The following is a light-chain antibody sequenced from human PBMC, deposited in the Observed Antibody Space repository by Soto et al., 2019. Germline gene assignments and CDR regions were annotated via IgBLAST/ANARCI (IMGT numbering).Light chain of an antibody. CDR2: LEGSGSY. J-gene: IGLJ3*02. CDR3: ETWDSNIWV. CDR1: SGHSYYI. Sequence: QPVLTQSSSASASLGSSVKLTCTLGSGHSYYIIAWHQQQPGKAPRYLMKLEGSGSYNKGSGVPDRFSGSSSGADRYLTISNLQFDDEADYYCETWDSNIWVFGGGTKLTVL. V-gene: IGLV4-60*02.